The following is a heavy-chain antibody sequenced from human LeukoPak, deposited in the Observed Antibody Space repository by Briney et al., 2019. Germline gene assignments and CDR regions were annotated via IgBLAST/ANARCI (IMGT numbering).Heavy chain of an antibody. V-gene: IGHV3-30*02. J-gene: IGHJ3*02. D-gene: IGHD6-13*01. CDR1: GFSDSSSG. CDR3: AKDAKIVAVGTAFDI. Sequence: GGSLRLSCAASGFSDSSSGIHWVRQAPGKGLDWLAFIQYDGRNKYYVDSVKGRFTISRDNSKNTLYLQMNSLTAEDTAVYYCAKDAKIVAVGTAFDIWGQGTLVTVSS. CDR2: IQYDGRNK.